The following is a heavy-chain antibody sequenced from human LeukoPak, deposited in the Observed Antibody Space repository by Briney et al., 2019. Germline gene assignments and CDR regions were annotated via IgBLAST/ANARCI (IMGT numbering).Heavy chain of an antibody. J-gene: IGHJ4*02. CDR3: AKDWPRYGSGSSCSGY. CDR1: GFTFSSYA. CDR2: ISGSGGSS. D-gene: IGHD2-15*01. Sequence: GGSLRLSCAASGFTFSSYAMSWVRQAPGKGLEWVSAISGSGGSSYYADSVKGRFTISRDNTKNTLYLQMNSLRAEDTAVYYCAKDWPRYGSGSSCSGYWGQGTLVTVSS. V-gene: IGHV3-23*01.